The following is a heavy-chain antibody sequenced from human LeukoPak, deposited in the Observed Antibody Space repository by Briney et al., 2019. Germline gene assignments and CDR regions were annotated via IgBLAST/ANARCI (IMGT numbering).Heavy chain of an antibody. J-gene: IGHJ4*02. Sequence: PGRSLRLSCAASGFTFSSYGMHWVRQAPGKGLEWVANINQHRTDKYYVDSVRGRFTISRDNAKNSLYLQMNSLRAEDTAVYYCAANGGPFDFWGQGTLVTVSS. D-gene: IGHD4-23*01. CDR3: AANGGPFDF. V-gene: IGHV3-7*03. CDR1: GFTFSSYG. CDR2: INQHRTDK.